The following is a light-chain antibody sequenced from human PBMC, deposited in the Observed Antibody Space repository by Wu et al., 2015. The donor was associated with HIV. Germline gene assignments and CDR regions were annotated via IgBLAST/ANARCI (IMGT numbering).Light chain of an antibody. J-gene: IGKJ2*03. CDR1: QRVGSRY. Sequence: EIVLTQSPGILSLSPGERATLSCKASQRVGSRYLAWYQQKPGQAPRLLISAASSRATGIPDRFSGSGSETDFTLTISGLEPEDFAVYYCQQYGSSPPISFGQGTKVEI. CDR3: QQYGSSPPIS. CDR2: AAS. V-gene: IGKV3-20*01.